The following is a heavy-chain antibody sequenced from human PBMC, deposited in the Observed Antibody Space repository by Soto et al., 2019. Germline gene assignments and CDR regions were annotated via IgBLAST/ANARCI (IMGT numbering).Heavy chain of an antibody. D-gene: IGHD3-10*01. CDR3: ARGVSNAGAYYTGPSAYDL. V-gene: IGHV1-69*06. J-gene: IGHJ3*01. Sequence: VQLVQSGAVVKKPGSSVEVSCKASGGTFNGYGISWVRQAPGQGLEWMGGTVPVFDTSKYAPRFQGRVTITADKSTSTAYMELSSVRSEDTAIYFFARGVSNAGAYYTGPSAYDLWGQGTLVIVSS. CDR2: TVPVFDTS. CDR1: GGTFNGYG.